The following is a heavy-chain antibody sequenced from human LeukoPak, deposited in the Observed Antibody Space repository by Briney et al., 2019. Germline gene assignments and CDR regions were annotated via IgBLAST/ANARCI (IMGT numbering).Heavy chain of an antibody. CDR2: IYYSGSN. Sequence: SKTLSLTCTVSGGSISSGDYHWSSIRQPPGKGLEWIGYIYYSGSNYYNPSLKSRVTMSVATSKNQFSLKLSSVTAADTAVYYCARDAHDYGYYFDYWGQGTLVTVSS. CDR3: ARDAHDYGYYFDY. V-gene: IGHV4-30-4*08. D-gene: IGHD4-17*01. J-gene: IGHJ4*02. CDR1: GGSISSGDYH.